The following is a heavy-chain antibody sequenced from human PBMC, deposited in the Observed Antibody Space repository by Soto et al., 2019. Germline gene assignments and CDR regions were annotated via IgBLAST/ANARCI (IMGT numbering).Heavy chain of an antibody. Sequence: PGGSLRLSWAASGFTFSSYGMHWVRQAPGKGLEWVAVISYDGSNKYYADSVKGRFTISRDNSKNTLYLQMNSLRAEDTAVYYCAKDDTFSAEYDILTGFDYWGKGTLVTVSS. CDR2: ISYDGSNK. V-gene: IGHV3-30*18. CDR1: GFTFSSYG. J-gene: IGHJ4*02. D-gene: IGHD3-9*01. CDR3: AKDDTFSAEYDILTGFDY.